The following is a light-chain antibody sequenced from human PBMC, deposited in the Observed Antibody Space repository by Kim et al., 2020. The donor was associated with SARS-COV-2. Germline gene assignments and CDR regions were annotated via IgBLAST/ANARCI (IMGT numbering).Light chain of an antibody. CDR2: EVS. CDR3: CSYGGSSTLV. V-gene: IGLV2-23*02. CDR1: NSDVGRYNL. J-gene: IGLJ2*01. Sequence: SLASSPTRTNSDVGRYNLVSWYQHHPGRAPKLMIYEVSKRPSGVSNRCSGSEAGGTASLTISGLQAEDEADYYCCSYGGSSTLVFGGGTQLTVL.